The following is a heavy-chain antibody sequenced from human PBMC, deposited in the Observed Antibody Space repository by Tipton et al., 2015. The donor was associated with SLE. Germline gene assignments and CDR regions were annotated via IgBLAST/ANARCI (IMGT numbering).Heavy chain of an antibody. CDR1: GDSISSSSYY. V-gene: IGHV4-39*07. Sequence: TLSLTCTVSGDSISSSSYYWGWIRQPPGKGLEWIGTFYYSGNTYFNPSLKSRVTISVDTSKNQFSLRLSSVTAADTAVYYCARGDQLLTAFDVWGPGTMVTVSS. D-gene: IGHD2-2*01. CDR3: ARGDQLLTAFDV. CDR2: FYYSGNT. J-gene: IGHJ3*01.